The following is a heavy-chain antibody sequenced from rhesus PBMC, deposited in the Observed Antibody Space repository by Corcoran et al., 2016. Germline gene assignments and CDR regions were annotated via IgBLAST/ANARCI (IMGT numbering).Heavy chain of an antibody. D-gene: IGHD4-29*01. CDR3: ARIPSYGSSYTL. CDR1: GGSISGYD. Sequence: QQQLQESGTGLGKPSETRSLTSAVSGGSISGYDCSWSRQPPGKGLEWVGNIDGNIAGTNYNPSLKSRVTISKDTSKNQFSLKLSSVTAADTAVYYCARIPSYGSSYTLWGQGVLVTVSS. CDR2: IDGNIAGT. V-gene: IGHV4-81*01. J-gene: IGHJ4*01.